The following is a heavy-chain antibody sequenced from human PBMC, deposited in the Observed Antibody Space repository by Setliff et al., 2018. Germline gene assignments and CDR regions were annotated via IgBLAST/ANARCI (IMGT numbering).Heavy chain of an antibody. V-gene: IGHV1-18*01. CDR1: GYTFARYG. J-gene: IGHJ3*02. Sequence: SVKVSCKAFGYTFARYGTSWVRQAPGQGLEWVGWISGYNGYTVYAQKLQGRVTLTTDTSTGTAYMEVRSLRSDDTAQYYCVRDRAAIVVGPPTAAFDIWGQGTMVTVSS. CDR3: VRDRAAIVVGPPTAAFDI. CDR2: ISGYNGYT. D-gene: IGHD2-2*01.